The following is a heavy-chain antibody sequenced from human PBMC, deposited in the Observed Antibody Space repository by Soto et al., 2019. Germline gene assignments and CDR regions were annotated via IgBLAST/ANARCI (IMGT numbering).Heavy chain of an antibody. CDR2: ISWDGGST. J-gene: IGHJ2*01. CDR3: AKDGIRHSVPVSAFLLNRSTDL. Sequence: GKVLEWVSLISWDGGSTYYADSVKGRFTISRDNSKNSLYLQMNSLRTEDTAFFFQAKDGIRHSVPVSAFLLNRSTDL. V-gene: IGHV3-43*01. D-gene: IGHD3-9*01.